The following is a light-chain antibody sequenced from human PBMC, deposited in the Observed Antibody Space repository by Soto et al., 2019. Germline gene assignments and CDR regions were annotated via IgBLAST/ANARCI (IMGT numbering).Light chain of an antibody. CDR2: RNN. V-gene: IGLV1-47*01. Sequence: QSVLTQPPSASGTPGQRVTISCSGSSSNIGSNYVYWYQQLPGTAPKLLIYRNNQRPSGVPDRFSGSKSGTSASLAISGLRSEDEADYYCAAWDDSLSAYVFGTGNKLTVL. CDR1: SSNIGSNY. CDR3: AAWDDSLSAYV. J-gene: IGLJ1*01.